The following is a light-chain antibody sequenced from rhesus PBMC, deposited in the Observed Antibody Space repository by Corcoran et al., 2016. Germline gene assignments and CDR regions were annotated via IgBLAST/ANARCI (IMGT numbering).Light chain of an antibody. CDR3: QQYCNTPYG. J-gene: IGKJ2*01. Sequence: DIVMTQSPDSLAVSLGERVTINCKSSQSLLYSSNNKNYLAWYQQKPGQAPKLLIYWASTRESGVPNRYSGGGSGTDCTVTINSLQAKDVAVYYWQQYCNTPYGFGQGTKVEIK. CDR1: QSLLYSSNNKNY. V-gene: IGKV4-1*01. CDR2: WAS.